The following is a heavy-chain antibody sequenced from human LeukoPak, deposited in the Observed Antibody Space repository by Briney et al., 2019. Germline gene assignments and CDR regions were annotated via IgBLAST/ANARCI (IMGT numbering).Heavy chain of an antibody. CDR3: ARDRAGDFDY. V-gene: IGHV3-13*04. CDR1: GFTFRNYD. Sequence: GGSLRLSCVASGFTFRNYDMHWVRQATGKGLEWVSGIGAAGDTYYPGSVKGRFTISRENANNSLYLQMNSLRAGDTAMYYCARDRAGDFDYRGQGTLVTVSS. CDR2: IGAAGDT. J-gene: IGHJ4*02. D-gene: IGHD6-19*01.